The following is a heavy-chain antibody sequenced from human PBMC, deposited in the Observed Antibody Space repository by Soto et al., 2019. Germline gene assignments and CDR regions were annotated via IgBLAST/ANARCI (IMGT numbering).Heavy chain of an antibody. J-gene: IGHJ6*03. Sequence: SQTLSLTCAISGDSVSSNNAAWNRQSPSRGLEWLGRTYYRSRWYNDYAVSVKSRITVNLDTSKNQFSLHLNSVTPEDTAVYYCAGTTSLQWYYMDVWDKGTTVTVSS. CDR3: AGTTSLQWYYMDV. V-gene: IGHV6-1*01. CDR1: GDSVSSNNAA. CDR2: TYYRSRWYN. D-gene: IGHD1-7*01.